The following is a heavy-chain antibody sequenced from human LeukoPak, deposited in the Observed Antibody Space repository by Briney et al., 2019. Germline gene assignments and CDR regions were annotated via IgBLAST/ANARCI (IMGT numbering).Heavy chain of an antibody. D-gene: IGHD3-22*01. Sequence: GGSLRLSCAASGFTVSNNYMSWVRQAPGKGLEWVSYISSSGSTMYYADSVQGRFTISRDNAKNSLFLQMNSLRAEDTAVYYCATYSSQIYYYYMDVWGKGTTVTISS. CDR3: ATYSSQIYYYYMDV. J-gene: IGHJ6*03. CDR1: GFTVSNNY. V-gene: IGHV3-11*01. CDR2: ISSSGSTM.